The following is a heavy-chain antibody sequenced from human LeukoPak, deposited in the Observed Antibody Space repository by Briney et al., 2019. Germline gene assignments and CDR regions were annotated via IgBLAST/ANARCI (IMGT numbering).Heavy chain of an antibody. Sequence: SETLSLTCTVSGGSISSSSYYWGWIRQPPGKGLEWIGSIYYSGSTYYNPSLESRVTISVDTSKNQFSLKLSSVTAADTAVYYCAIPVAGPLYFDYWGQGTLVTVSS. CDR2: IYYSGST. CDR1: GGSISSSSYY. D-gene: IGHD6-19*01. CDR3: AIPVAGPLYFDY. V-gene: IGHV4-39*01. J-gene: IGHJ4*02.